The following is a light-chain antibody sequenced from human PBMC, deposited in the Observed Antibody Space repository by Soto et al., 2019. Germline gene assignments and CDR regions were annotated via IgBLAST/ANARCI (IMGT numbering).Light chain of an antibody. V-gene: IGKV2-24*01. J-gene: IGKJ5*01. CDR1: QSLVHNDGNTY. Sequence: DIVMTQTPLSSPVTLGQAASISCRSSQSLVHNDGNTYLSWFQQRPGQPPRLLIYKVSDRFYGVPDRFSGSGAGTDFTLTISRVEAEDAGVYYCMQALQSLTFGQGTRLEIQ. CDR2: KVS. CDR3: MQALQSLT.